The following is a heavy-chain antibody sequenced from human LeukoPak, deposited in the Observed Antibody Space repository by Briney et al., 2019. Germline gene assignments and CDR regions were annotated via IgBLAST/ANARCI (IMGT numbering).Heavy chain of an antibody. CDR2: ISSSSSYI. CDR1: GFTFSSYS. J-gene: IGHJ4*02. D-gene: IGHD6-19*01. Sequence: GGSLRLSCAASGFTFSSYSMNWVRQAPGKGLEWVSSISSSSSYIYYADSVKGRFTISRDNAKNSLYLQMNSLRAEDTAVYYCARAIAVAADFDYWGQGTLVTVSS. V-gene: IGHV3-21*01. CDR3: ARAIAVAADFDY.